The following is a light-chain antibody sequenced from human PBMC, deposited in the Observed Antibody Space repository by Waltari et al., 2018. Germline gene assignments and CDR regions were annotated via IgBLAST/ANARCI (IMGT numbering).Light chain of an antibody. CDR3: QQYYATPRT. CDR2: WAS. Sequence: DFVMTQSPDSLAVSLGGRATINCRSSQTILDNADKSNYLAWYQHKPGQPPKLLISWASARESGVPDRFTGCGSGTDFTLTITSLQAEDVAIYYCQQYYATPRTFGQGTKVEVK. J-gene: IGKJ1*01. CDR1: QTILDNADKSNY. V-gene: IGKV4-1*01.